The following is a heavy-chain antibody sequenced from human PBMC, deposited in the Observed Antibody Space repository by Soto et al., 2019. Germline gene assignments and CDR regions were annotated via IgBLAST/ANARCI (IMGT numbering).Heavy chain of an antibody. CDR1: GGSFSSDSFI. J-gene: IGHJ6*02. CDR2: IYYSGTT. V-gene: IGHV4-31*03. CDR3: ARDHKWDGMDV. Sequence: SEPLSLTCSMSGGSFSSDSFIWSWVRQFPGKGLEWIGYIYYSGTTYYNPSLRSRVIMSVDTSKNQCSLKLSSVTAADTAVYYCARDHKWDGMDVWGQGNTVTVSS. D-gene: IGHD1-26*01.